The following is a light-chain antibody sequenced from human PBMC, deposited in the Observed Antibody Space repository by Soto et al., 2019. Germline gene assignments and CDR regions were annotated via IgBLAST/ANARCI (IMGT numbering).Light chain of an antibody. CDR2: DAS. CDR3: QQRSNWHPNT. J-gene: IGKJ2*01. V-gene: IGKV3D-11*01. CDR1: QGVSSY. Sequence: EIVLTQSPATLSLSPGERATLSCRASQGVSSYLAWYQQKPGQAPRLLIYDASNRATGIPARFSGSGPGTDVTLTISSLEPEDFAVYYCQQRSNWHPNTFGQGTKLEIK.